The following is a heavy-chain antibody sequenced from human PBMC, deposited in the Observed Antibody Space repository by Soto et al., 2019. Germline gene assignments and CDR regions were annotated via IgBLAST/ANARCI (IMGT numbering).Heavy chain of an antibody. D-gene: IGHD6-13*01. CDR3: ARLSSWPKGWFEP. V-gene: IGHV4-39*01. J-gene: IGHJ5*02. Sequence: SETLSLTCTVSGGSISSSSYYWGWIRQPPGKGLEWIGSIYYSGSTYYNPSLKSRVTISVDTSKNQFSLKLSSVTAADTAVYYCARLSSWPKGWFEPWGQGTLVTVSS. CDR2: IYYSGST. CDR1: GGSISSSSYY.